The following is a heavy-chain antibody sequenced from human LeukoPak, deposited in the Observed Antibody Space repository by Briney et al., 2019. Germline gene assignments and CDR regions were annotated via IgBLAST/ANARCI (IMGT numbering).Heavy chain of an antibody. Sequence: GGSLRLSCAASGFTFSSSAMSRVRQAPGKGLEWVSAISGSGGSTYYADSVKGRFTISRDNSKNTLYLQMNSLRAEDTAVYYCANLSSQKLNRDYWGQGTLVTVSS. CDR3: ANLSSQKLNRDY. V-gene: IGHV3-23*01. CDR2: ISGSGGST. CDR1: GFTFSSSA. D-gene: IGHD2-15*01. J-gene: IGHJ4*02.